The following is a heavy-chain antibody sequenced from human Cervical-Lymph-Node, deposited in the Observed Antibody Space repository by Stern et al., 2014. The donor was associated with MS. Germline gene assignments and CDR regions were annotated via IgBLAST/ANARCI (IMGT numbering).Heavy chain of an antibody. D-gene: IGHD3-16*01. Sequence: QLVHSLFCLVPPCFSLRLSFVSSCFSFFVFSLHLVRLPSGQGLALVSGILLHSGSKGYADSVKGRFTISRDDAKNSLYLQMTSLRPDDTAVYYCVRDKGTMTAAFGNWGPGTLVTVSS. CDR1: CFSFFVFS. CDR3: VRDKGTMTAAFGN. CDR2: ILLHSGSK. J-gene: IGHJ4*02. V-gene: IGHV3-9*01.